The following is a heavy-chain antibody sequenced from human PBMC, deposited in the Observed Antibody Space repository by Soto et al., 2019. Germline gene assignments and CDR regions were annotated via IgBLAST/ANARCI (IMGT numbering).Heavy chain of an antibody. CDR3: ATQRDYGDYGAFDY. CDR2: ISNSGST. Sequence: WTWIRQPPGQGLEWIGYISNSGSTNYNPSLKSRITISADTSKNQFSLKLNFVSAADTAVYYCATQRDYGDYGAFDYWGQGTLVTVSS. D-gene: IGHD4-17*01. V-gene: IGHV4-59*01. J-gene: IGHJ4*02.